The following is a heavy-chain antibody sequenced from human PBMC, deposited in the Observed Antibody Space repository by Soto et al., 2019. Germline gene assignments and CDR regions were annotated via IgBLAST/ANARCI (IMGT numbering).Heavy chain of an antibody. V-gene: IGHV3-66*01. J-gene: IGHJ4*02. D-gene: IGHD5-12*01. CDR1: GFTVSSNY. CDR2: IYSGGST. Sequence: EVQLVESGGGLVQPGGSLILSSAASGFTVSSNYMSWVRQAPGKGLEWVSVIYSGGSTYYADSVKGRFTISRDNSKNTLYLQMNSLRAEDTAVYYCARVARDGYNYLDYWGQGTLVTVSS. CDR3: ARVARDGYNYLDY.